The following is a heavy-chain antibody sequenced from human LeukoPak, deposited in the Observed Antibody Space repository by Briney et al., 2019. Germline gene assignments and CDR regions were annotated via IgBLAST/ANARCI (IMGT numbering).Heavy chain of an antibody. CDR2: INHSGST. CDR3: ARVDRGVILYYYYMDV. CDR1: GGSFSGYY. V-gene: IGHV4-34*01. J-gene: IGHJ6*03. Sequence: SETLSLTCAVYGGSFSGYYWSWIRQPPGKGLEWIGEINHSGSTNYNPSLKSRVTISVDTSKNQFSLKLSSVTAADTAVYYCARVDRGVILYYYYMDVCGKGTTVTVSS. D-gene: IGHD3-10*01.